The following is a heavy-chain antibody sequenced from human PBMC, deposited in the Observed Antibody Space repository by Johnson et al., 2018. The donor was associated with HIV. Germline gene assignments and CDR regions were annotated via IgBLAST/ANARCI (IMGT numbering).Heavy chain of an antibody. J-gene: IGHJ3*01. Sequence: VQLVESGGGLIQPGGSLRLSCAASGFTVSDNYMTWVRQAPGKGLEWVSVIYSGGRTYYADFVQGRVTISRDNSKNTVYLLMNSLRGEETAVYYCARILLGYCRAWGQGTMVTVSS. CDR1: GFTVSDNY. CDR2: IYSGGRT. V-gene: IGHV3-53*01. CDR3: ARILLGYCRA. D-gene: IGHD2-15*01.